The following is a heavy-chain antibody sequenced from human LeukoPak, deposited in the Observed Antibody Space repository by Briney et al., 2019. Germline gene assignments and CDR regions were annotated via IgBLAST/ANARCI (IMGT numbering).Heavy chain of an antibody. Sequence: SQTLSLTCTVSGGSISSGGYYWSWIRQHPGKGLEWIGYIYYSGSTYYNPYLKSRVTISVDTSKNQFSLKLSSVTAADTAVYYCARARVIAAVYYYGMDVWGQGTTVTVSS. D-gene: IGHD6-13*01. J-gene: IGHJ6*02. CDR1: GGSISSGGYY. CDR2: IYYSGST. CDR3: ARARVIAAVYYYGMDV. V-gene: IGHV4-31*03.